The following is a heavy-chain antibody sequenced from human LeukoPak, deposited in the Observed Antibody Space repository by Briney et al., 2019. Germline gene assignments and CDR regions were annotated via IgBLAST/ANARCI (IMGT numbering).Heavy chain of an antibody. CDR2: IRSKANSYAT. CDR3: TRPGGGSGSYPARIYGMDV. CDR1: GFTFSGSA. V-gene: IGHV3-73*01. D-gene: IGHD3-10*01. J-gene: IGHJ6*02. Sequence: PGGSLRLSFAASGFTFSGSAMHWVRQASGKGLEWVGRIRSKANSYATAYAASVKGRFTISRDDSKNTAYLQMNSLKTEDTAVYYCTRPGGGSGSYPARIYGMDVWGQGTTVTVSS.